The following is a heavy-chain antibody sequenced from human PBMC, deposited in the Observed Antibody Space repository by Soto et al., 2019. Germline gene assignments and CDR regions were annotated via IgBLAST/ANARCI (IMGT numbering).Heavy chain of an antibody. J-gene: IGHJ6*02. V-gene: IGHV1-69*13. D-gene: IGHD6-19*01. CDR3: ARDSTAVAGTYYYYYGMDV. CDR2: IIPIFGTA. CDR1: GGTFSSNA. Sequence: SVKVSCKASGGTFSSNAISWVRQAPGQGLEWMGGIIPIFGTANYAQKFQGRVTITADESTSTAYMELSSLRSEDTAVYYCARDSTAVAGTYYYYYGMDVWGQGTTVTVSS.